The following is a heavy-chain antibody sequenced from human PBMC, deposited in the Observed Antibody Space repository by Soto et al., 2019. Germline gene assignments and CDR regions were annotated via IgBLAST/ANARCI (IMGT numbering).Heavy chain of an antibody. V-gene: IGHV4-39*02. J-gene: IGHJ5*02. CDR1: GGSINNSTSF. Sequence: QLQLEESGPGLVKPSETLSLTCSVSGGSINNSTSFWGWLRQSPGKGLEWIATINYRWPAEYNPSLKSRVTISVDRSRNVLSLQMNYVTAPDTAVYYCANYFMPRPWFDTWGQGTLVTVSS. CDR3: ANYFMPRPWFDT. D-gene: IGHD6-6*01. CDR2: INYRWPA.